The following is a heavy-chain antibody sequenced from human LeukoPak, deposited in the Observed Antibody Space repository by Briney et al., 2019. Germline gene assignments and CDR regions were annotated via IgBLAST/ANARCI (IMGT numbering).Heavy chain of an antibody. V-gene: IGHV3-11*04. CDR2: ISSSGSTI. D-gene: IGHD2-2*01. CDR1: GFTFSDYY. CDR3: ARDSRRWPSAYYYMDV. Sequence: GGSLRLSCAASGFTFSDYYMSWIRQAPGKGLDWVSYISSSGSTIYYADSVKGRFTISRDNAKNSLYLQMNSLRAEDTAVYYCARDSRRWPSAYYYMDVWGKGTTVIVSS. J-gene: IGHJ6*03.